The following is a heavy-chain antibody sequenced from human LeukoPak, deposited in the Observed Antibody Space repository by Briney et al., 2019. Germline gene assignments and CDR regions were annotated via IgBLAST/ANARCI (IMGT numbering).Heavy chain of an antibody. D-gene: IGHD1-26*01. CDR3: ATDPLGSLVGAYYFDY. V-gene: IGHV1-46*01. J-gene: IGHJ4*02. CDR2: INPSGGST. Sequence: WASVKVSCKASGYTFTSYYMHWVRQAPGQGLEWMGIINPSGGSTSYAQKFQGRVTMTEDTSTDTAYMELSSLRSEDTAVYYCATDPLGSLVGAYYFDYWGQGTLVTVSS. CDR1: GYTFTSYY.